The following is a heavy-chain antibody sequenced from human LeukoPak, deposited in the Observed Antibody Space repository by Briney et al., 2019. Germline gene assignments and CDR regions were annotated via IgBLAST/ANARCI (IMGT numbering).Heavy chain of an antibody. CDR1: GGSISSSSYS. CDR2: IYYSGST. J-gene: IGHJ4*02. D-gene: IGHD2-21*01. CDR3: ARSLHISAPFDV. Sequence: ASETLSLTCSVSGGSISSSSYSWGWIRQPPGKGLEWIGSIYYSGSTYYNPSLKSRVTISVDTSNNQFSLKLSSVTAADTAVYYCARSLHISAPFDVWGQGTLVTVSS. V-gene: IGHV4-39*01.